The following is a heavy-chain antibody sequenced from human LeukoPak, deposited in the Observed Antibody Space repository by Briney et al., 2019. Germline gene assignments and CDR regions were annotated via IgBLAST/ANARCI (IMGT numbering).Heavy chain of an antibody. CDR1: GFTFSSYA. CDR2: ISYDGSNK. Sequence: GGSLRLSCAASGFTFSSYAMHWVHQAPGEGLEWVAVISYDGSNKYYADSVKGRFTISRDNSKNTLYLQMNSLRAEDTAVYYCARDPQPYYDYGEPGNAFDIWGQGTMVTVSS. CDR3: ARDPQPYYDYGEPGNAFDI. V-gene: IGHV3-30-3*01. D-gene: IGHD4-17*01. J-gene: IGHJ3*02.